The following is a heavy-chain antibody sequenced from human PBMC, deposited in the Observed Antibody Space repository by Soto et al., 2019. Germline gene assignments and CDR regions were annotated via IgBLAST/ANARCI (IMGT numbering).Heavy chain of an antibody. J-gene: IGHJ6*03. CDR2: ISWNSGSI. CDR3: AKDMYYSCSYYMDV. Sequence: PGGSLRLSCTASGFTSNDYAMHWVRQAPGKGLEWVSGISWNSGSIGYADSVKGRFTISRDNAKNSLYLQMNSLRAEDTALYYCAKDMYYSCSYYMDVWGKGTTVTVSS. CDR1: GFTSNDYA. V-gene: IGHV3-9*02.